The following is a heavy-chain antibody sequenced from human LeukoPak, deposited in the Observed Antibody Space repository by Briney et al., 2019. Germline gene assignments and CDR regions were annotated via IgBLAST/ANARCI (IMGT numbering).Heavy chain of an antibody. CDR3: ARHLVVAATAFDS. Sequence: SETLSLTCTVSGGSITNYYWSWIRQPAGKGLEWIGRIYTSGSLNYNPSLRSRVTMSVDTSKNQFSLKLNSVTAADTAVYYCARHLVVAATAFDSWGQGTLVTVSS. CDR1: GGSITNYY. V-gene: IGHV4-4*07. CDR2: IYTSGSL. D-gene: IGHD2-15*01. J-gene: IGHJ4*02.